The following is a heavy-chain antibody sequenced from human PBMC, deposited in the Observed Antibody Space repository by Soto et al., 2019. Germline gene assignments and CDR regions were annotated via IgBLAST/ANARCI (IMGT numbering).Heavy chain of an antibody. CDR3: ARGQYGSGSYSISRRNYYYYGMDV. D-gene: IGHD3-10*01. CDR1: GGSISSYY. V-gene: IGHV4-59*01. CDR2: IYYSGST. J-gene: IGHJ6*02. Sequence: PSETLSLTCTVSGGSISSYYWSWIRQPPGKGLEWIGYIYYSGSTNYNPSLKSRVTISVDTSKNQFSLKLSSVTAADTAVYYCARGQYGSGSYSISRRNYYYYGMDVWGQGTTVTVSS.